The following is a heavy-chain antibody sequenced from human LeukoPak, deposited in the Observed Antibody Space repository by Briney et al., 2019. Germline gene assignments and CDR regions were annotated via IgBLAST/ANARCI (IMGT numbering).Heavy chain of an antibody. CDR3: TTDPLTTVTTPTLNWFDP. J-gene: IGHJ5*02. CDR1: GFTFSNAW. V-gene: IGHV3-15*07. Sequence: GGSLRLSCAASGFTFSNAWMNWDRQAPGKGLEWVGRIKSKTDGGTTDYAAPVKGRFTISRDDSKNTLYLQMNSLKTEDTAVYYCTTDPLTTVTTPTLNWFDPWGQGTLVTVSS. D-gene: IGHD4-17*01. CDR2: IKSKTDGGTT.